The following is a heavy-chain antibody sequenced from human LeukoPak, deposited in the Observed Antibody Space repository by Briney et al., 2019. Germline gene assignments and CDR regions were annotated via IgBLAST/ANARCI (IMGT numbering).Heavy chain of an antibody. J-gene: IGHJ6*03. CDR1: GFTFSSYA. CDR3: ARDPNKYYYYYMDV. Sequence: GSLRLSCAASGFTFSSYAMSWIRQPPGKGLEWIGSIYYSGSTYYNPSLKSRVTISVDTSKNQLSLNLSSVTAADTAVYYCARDPNKYYYYYMDVWGKGTTVTVSS. V-gene: IGHV4-39*07. D-gene: IGHD2/OR15-2a*01. CDR2: IYYSGST.